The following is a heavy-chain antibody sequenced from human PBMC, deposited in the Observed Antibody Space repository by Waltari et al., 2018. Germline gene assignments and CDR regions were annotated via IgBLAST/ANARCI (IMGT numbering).Heavy chain of an antibody. CDR2: IYSGGST. D-gene: IGHD3-3*01. CDR1: GFTVSSNY. V-gene: IGHV3-53*01. J-gene: IGHJ6*02. CDR3: ARDFGGRQLAHYYYYGMDV. Sequence: EVQLVESGGGLIQPGGSLRLSCAASGFTVSSNYMSWVRQAPGKGLEWVSVIYSGGSTYYADSVKGRFTISRDNSKNTLYLQMNSLRAEDTAVYYCARDFGGRQLAHYYYYGMDVWGQGTTVTVSS.